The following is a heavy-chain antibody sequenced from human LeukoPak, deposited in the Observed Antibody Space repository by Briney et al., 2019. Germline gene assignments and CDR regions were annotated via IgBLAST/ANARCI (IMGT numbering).Heavy chain of an antibody. D-gene: IGHD2-15*01. V-gene: IGHV3-7*05. CDR3: ARVGCAGGSCYSDY. J-gene: IGHJ4*02. CDR2: IKQDGTEK. CDR1: GFTFSSYS. Sequence: GGSLRLSCAASGFTFSSYSMNWVRQAPGKGLEWVANIKQDGTEKYYVDSVKGRFTISRDNAKNSLYLQMNSLRAEDTAVYYCARVGCAGGSCYSDYWGQGTLLTVFS.